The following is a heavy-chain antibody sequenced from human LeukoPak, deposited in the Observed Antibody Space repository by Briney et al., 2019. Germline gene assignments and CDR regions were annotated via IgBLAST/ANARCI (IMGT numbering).Heavy chain of an antibody. V-gene: IGHV3-20*04. CDR3: ARELSTGIGYYYMDV. J-gene: IGHJ6*03. D-gene: IGHD2-21*02. CDR1: GFTFDDYG. CDR2: TNWNGGST. Sequence: GGSLRLSCAASGFTFDDYGMSWVRQAPGKRLEWVSGTNWNGGSTGYADSVKGRFTISRDNAKNSLYLQVNSLRAEDTALYYCARELSTGIGYYYMDVWGKGTTVTVSS.